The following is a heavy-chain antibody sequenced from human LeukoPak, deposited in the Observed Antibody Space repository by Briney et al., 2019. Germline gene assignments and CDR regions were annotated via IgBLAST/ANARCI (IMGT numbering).Heavy chain of an antibody. V-gene: IGHV1-69*05. D-gene: IGHD2-15*01. CDR2: IIPIFGTT. J-gene: IGHJ4*02. Sequence: SVKVSCKASGGSFSSYAITWMRQAPGQGLELMGRIIPIFGTTKYAQKFQGRVTITTDESTSTNYMDLSSLRSEDTAVYYCAREDCSGGSCYYGGPFDYWGQGTLVTVSS. CDR3: AREDCSGGSCYYGGPFDY. CDR1: GGSFSSYA.